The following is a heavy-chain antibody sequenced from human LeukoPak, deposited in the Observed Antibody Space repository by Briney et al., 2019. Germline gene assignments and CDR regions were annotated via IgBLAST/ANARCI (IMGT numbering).Heavy chain of an antibody. V-gene: IGHV3-48*03. Sequence: GGSLRLSCAASGFTFSSYEMNWVRQAPGKGLEWVSYISSSGSTIYYADSMKGRFTISRDNAKNSLYLQMTGLRAEDTAVYYCARDRRQRGYHYYFDSWGQGTLVTVSS. D-gene: IGHD2-2*01. CDR3: ARDRRQRGYHYYFDS. CDR1: GFTFSSYE. J-gene: IGHJ4*02. CDR2: ISSSGSTI.